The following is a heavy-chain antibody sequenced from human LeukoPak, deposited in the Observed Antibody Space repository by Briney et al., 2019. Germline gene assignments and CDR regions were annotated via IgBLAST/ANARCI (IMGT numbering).Heavy chain of an antibody. V-gene: IGHV4-59*01. CDR3: ARDYGSGLAAFDI. J-gene: IGHJ3*02. CDR2: IYYSGST. D-gene: IGHD3-10*01. CDR1: GGSISSYY. Sequence: SETLSLTCTVSGGSISSYYWSWIRQPPGKGLEWIGYIYYSGSTNYNPSLKSRVTISVDTPKNQFSLKLSSVTAADTAVYYCARDYGSGLAAFDIWGQGTMVTVSS.